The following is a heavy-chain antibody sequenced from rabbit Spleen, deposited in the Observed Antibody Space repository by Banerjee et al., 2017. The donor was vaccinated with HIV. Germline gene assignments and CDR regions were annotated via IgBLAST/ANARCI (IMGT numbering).Heavy chain of an antibody. Sequence: QSLEESGGDLVKPGASLTLTCTASGIDFSSGYDMCWVRQATGKGPEWIACIYTGNVKTYYASWAKGRFTISKTSSTTVTLQMPSLTVADTATYFCARDTGTSFSSYGMDLWGQGTLVTVS. CDR2: IYTGNVKT. D-gene: IGHD8-1*01. CDR1: GIDFSSGYD. CDR3: ARDTGTSFSSYGMDL. V-gene: IGHV1S40*01. J-gene: IGHJ6*01.